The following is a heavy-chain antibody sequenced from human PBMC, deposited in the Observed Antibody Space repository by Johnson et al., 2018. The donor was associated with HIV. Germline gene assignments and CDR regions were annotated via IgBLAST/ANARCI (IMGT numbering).Heavy chain of an antibody. V-gene: IGHV3-53*01. CDR3: ARFDSFDAFDI. D-gene: IGHD3-9*01. CDR1: GFTVSRNY. Sequence: VQLVESGGGLIQPGGSLRLSCAASGFTVSRNYMNWVRQAPGEGLEWVSIIYSDGVTYSADSVKGRFTISTDNSKITLYLQMNSLRAEDTAVYYWARFDSFDAFDIWGQGTMVIVS. CDR2: IYSDGVT. J-gene: IGHJ3*02.